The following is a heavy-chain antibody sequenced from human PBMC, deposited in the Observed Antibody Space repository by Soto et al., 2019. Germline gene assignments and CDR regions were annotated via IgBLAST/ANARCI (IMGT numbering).Heavy chain of an antibody. CDR1: GGSISSGGYY. CDR2: IYYSGIT. J-gene: IGHJ5*02. D-gene: IGHD2-21*01. V-gene: IGHV4-31*03. CDR3: ARGSGYSLPWFDP. Sequence: KASETLSLTCTVSGGSISSGGYYWSRIRQHPGKGLEWIGYIYYSGITYYNPSLKSRATITVDTSKNQFSLKLSSVTAADTAVYYCARGSGYSLPWFDPWGQGTLVTVSS.